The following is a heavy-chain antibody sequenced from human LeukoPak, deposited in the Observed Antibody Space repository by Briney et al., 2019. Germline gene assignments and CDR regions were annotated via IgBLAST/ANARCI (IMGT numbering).Heavy chain of an antibody. CDR2: FDPEDGET. J-gene: IGHJ4*02. D-gene: IGHD3-22*01. CDR3: ATTLPALYDSSGHPWYDFDY. Sequence: ASVKVSCKVSGYTLTELSMHWVRQTPGKGLEWMGGFDPEDGETIYAQKFQGRVTMTEDTSTDTAYMELSSLRSEDTAVYYCATTLPALYDSSGHPWYDFDYWGQGTLVTVYS. CDR1: GYTLTELS. V-gene: IGHV1-24*01.